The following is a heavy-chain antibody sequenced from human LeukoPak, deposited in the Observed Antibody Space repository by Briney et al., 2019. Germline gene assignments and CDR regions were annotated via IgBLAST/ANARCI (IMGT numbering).Heavy chain of an antibody. CDR2: IYYSGST. D-gene: IGHD3-10*01. CDR3: ARDTMVRGVPHYGMDV. J-gene: IGHJ6*02. V-gene: IGHV4-31*03. Sequence: SRTLSLTCTVSGGSISSGGYYWSWIRQHPGKGLEWIGYIYYSGSTYYNPSLKSRVTISVDTSKNQFSLKLSSVTAADTAVYYCARDTMVRGVPHYGMDVWGQGTTVTVSS. CDR1: GGSISSGGYY.